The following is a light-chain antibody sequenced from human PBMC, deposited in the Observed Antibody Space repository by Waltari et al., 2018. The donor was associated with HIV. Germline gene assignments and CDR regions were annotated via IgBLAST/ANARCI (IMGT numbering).Light chain of an antibody. CDR2: DVT. Sequence: QSALTQPPSASGSPGQSVAISCTGPSNDIGTYNFVSWYQHHPGKAPKLLIYDVTRRPPWIPDRFSGTKSGYTASLTVSDLQVEDEADYYCFSYTEKDTFLLFGGGTKLAV. CDR3: FSYTEKDTFLL. J-gene: IGLJ2*01. CDR1: SNDIGTYNF. V-gene: IGLV2-8*01.